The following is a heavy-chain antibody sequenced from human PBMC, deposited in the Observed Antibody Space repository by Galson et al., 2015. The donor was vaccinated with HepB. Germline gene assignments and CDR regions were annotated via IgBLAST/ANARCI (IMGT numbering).Heavy chain of an antibody. D-gene: IGHD6-25*01. CDR3: VIAAADY. CDR1: RLTFPNYW. Sequence: SLRLSCAASRLTFPNYWMSWVRQAPGKGLEWVANIKQDGSEKYYVDSVKGRFTISRDAAKNSVYLQMNSLRVEDMAVYYCVIAAADYWGQGALVTVSS. J-gene: IGHJ4*02. CDR2: IKQDGSEK. V-gene: IGHV3-7*01.